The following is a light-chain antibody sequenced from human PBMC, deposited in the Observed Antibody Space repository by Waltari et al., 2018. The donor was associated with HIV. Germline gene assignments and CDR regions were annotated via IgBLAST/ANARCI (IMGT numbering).Light chain of an antibody. CDR1: QDISNY. CDR2: DAS. Sequence: DIQMTQSPSSLSASVGDGVTITCRASQDISNYLNWFQQRPGKAPNLLIFDASNLHTGVSSRFSGRGSGRDFSLTITNLQPDDSATYFCQQYDNFPLTFGGGTKVQIK. CDR3: QQYDNFPLT. J-gene: IGKJ4*01. V-gene: IGKV1-33*01.